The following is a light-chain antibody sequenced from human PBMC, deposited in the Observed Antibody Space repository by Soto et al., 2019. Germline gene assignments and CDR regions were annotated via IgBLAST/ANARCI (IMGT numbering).Light chain of an antibody. CDR3: QQYNSYSIT. CDR2: KAS. V-gene: IGKV1-5*03. CDR1: QSISSW. Sequence: DIQITQSPSTLSASSGDRATITCRASQSISSWLAWYQQKPGKAPKLLIYKASSLESGVPSRFSGSGSGTEFTLTISSLQPDDFATYYCQQYNSYSITFGQGTRLEIK. J-gene: IGKJ5*01.